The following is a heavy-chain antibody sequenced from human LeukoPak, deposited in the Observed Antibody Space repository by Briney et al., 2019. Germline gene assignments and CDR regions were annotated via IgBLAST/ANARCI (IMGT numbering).Heavy chain of an antibody. CDR2: IIPIFGTA. CDR3: APSGSWYLDLDY. V-gene: IGHV1-69*13. CDR1: GGTFSSYA. J-gene: IGHJ4*02. D-gene: IGHD2-15*01. Sequence: GASVKVSCKASGGTFSSYAISWVRQAPGQGLEWMGGIIPIFGTANYAQKFQGRVTITADESTSTVYMELSSLRSEDTAVYYCAPSGSWYLDLDYWGQGTLVTVSS.